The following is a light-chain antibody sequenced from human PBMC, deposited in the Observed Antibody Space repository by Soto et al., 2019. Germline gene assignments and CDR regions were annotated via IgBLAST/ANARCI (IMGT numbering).Light chain of an antibody. CDR2: HAS. Sequence: DIQLTQSPSTLSASVGDRVTITCRASQSISNWLAWYQKKPGTAPKVLIYHASNLQSGVPSRFSGSGSGTEFTLTISSLQPDYFATYYCQQYNSYSFGQGTKVDIK. V-gene: IGKV1-5*01. CDR3: QQYNSYS. CDR1: QSISNW. J-gene: IGKJ1*01.